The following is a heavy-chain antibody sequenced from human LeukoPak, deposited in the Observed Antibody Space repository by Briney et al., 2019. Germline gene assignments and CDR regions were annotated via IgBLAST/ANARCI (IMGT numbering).Heavy chain of an antibody. Sequence: GGSLRLSCTSSGFTFNDYFMSWIRQAPGKGLEWVSYISTSGSTIYYTDSVKGRFTISRDNAKNSLYLQMNSLRAEDTALYYCARGSLVGATPFDYWGQGTLVTVSS. CDR2: ISTSGSTI. CDR1: GFTFNDYF. J-gene: IGHJ4*02. D-gene: IGHD1-26*01. V-gene: IGHV3-11*01. CDR3: ARGSLVGATPFDY.